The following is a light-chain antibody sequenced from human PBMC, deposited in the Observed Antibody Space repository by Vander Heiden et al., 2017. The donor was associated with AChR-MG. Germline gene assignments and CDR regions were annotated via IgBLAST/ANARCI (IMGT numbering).Light chain of an antibody. CDR1: QGISNY. CDR2: LAS. V-gene: IGKV1-17*03. Sequence: DIQMTQSPSAMSASVGDRVTITCRASQGISNYLAWFQQKPGKVPKRLIYLASNLQSGVPSRFSGSGSGTEFTLTISSLQPEDFATYYCLHHDNYLLTFGHGTEVDLK. J-gene: IGKJ3*01. CDR3: LHHDNYLLT.